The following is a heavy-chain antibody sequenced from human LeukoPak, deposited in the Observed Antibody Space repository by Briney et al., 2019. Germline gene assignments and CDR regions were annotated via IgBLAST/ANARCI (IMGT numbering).Heavy chain of an antibody. V-gene: IGHV3-33*01. Sequence: PGRSLRLSCAASGFTFSSYGMHWVRQAPGKGLEWVAVIWYDGSNKYCADSVKGRFTISRDNSKNTLYLQMNSLRAEDTAVYYCARDLGYGDHYYFDYWGQGTLVTVSS. CDR3: ARDLGYGDHYYFDY. CDR1: GFTFSSYG. D-gene: IGHD4-17*01. J-gene: IGHJ4*02. CDR2: IWYDGSNK.